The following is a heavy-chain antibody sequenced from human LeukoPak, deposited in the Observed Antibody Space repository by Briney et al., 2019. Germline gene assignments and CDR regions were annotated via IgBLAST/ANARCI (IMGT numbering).Heavy chain of an antibody. CDR3: ARVPYYDSSGYHFDN. D-gene: IGHD3-22*01. CDR2: IYPGDSDT. Sequence: GESLKISCKGSGYSFTSHWIGWVRQMPGKGLEWVGIIYPGDSDTRYSPSFQGQVTISADKSISTAYLQWRSLKASDTAMYYCARVPYYDSSGYHFDNWGQGTLVTVSS. CDR1: GYSFTSHW. V-gene: IGHV5-51*01. J-gene: IGHJ4*02.